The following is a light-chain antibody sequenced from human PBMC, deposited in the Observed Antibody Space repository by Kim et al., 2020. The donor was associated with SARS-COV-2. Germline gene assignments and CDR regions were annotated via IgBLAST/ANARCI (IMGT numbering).Light chain of an antibody. CDR2: DVS. CDR1: SSDVGGYNF. CDR3: TAFASSNPCV. V-gene: IGLV2-14*01. Sequence: QSALTQPASVSGSPGQSITISCTGTSSDVGGYNFVSWYQQHPGNAPKPIIYDVSSRPSGVSNRFSGSKSDNTASLTISGLQAEDEADYYCTAFASSNPCVFGTGTKVTVL. J-gene: IGLJ1*01.